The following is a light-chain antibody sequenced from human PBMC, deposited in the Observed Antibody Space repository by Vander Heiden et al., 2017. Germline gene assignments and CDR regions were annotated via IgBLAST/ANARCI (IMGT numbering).Light chain of an antibody. CDR3: MQSLQART. V-gene: IGKV2-28*01. CDR2: LGS. CDR1: QSLLHSNGYNY. Sequence: LSLPVTPGEPASISCRSSQSLLHSNGYNYLDWYLQKPGQSPQLLIYLGSNRASGVPARFSGSGSGTDFTLKISRVEAEDVGVYYCMQSLQARTFGQGTKVEIK. J-gene: IGKJ1*01.